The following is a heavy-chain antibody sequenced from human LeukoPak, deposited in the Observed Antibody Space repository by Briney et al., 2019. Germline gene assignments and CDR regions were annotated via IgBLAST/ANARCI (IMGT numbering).Heavy chain of an antibody. D-gene: IGHD5-18*01. V-gene: IGHV1-2*02. J-gene: IGHJ2*01. CDR3: ARVTEHTAMVHWYFDL. Sequence: ASVKVSCKASGYTFTGYYMHWVRQAPGQGLEWMGWINPNSGGTNYAQKFQGRVTMTRDTSICTAYMELSSLRSDDTAVYYCARVTEHTAMVHWYFDLWGRGTLVTV. CDR1: GYTFTGYY. CDR2: INPNSGGT.